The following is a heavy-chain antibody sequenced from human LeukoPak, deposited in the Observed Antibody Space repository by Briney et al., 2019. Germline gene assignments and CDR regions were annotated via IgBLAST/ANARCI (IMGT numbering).Heavy chain of an antibody. V-gene: IGHV4-59*08. CDR1: GGSISTSG. CDR2: IYYSGST. D-gene: IGHD6-25*01. J-gene: IGHJ6*02. Sequence: PSETLSLTCTVSGGSISTSGWTWLRQPPGKGLEWIGNIYYSGSTSYNPSLKSRTTISRNTYTKQVSLKVTSVTAADTGAYYCARLGRVAAAGPCYDYYSLDVWGQRTTVTVSS. CDR3: ARLGRVAAAGPCYDYYSLDV.